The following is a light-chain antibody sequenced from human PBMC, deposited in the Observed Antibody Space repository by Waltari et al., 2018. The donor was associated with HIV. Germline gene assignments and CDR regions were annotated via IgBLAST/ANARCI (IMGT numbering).Light chain of an antibody. CDR1: QKSGRS. Sequence: DIQMTHSPSHVSPSVGGDLSLNFRANQKSGRSLAWYQLKPGQAPRLLVYEASRLEDGVATRCSASGSRSQFTLDIKKLQTEDFAVYVCQQAKTFPHTFG. CDR3: QQAKTFPHT. V-gene: IGKV1-12*01. CDR2: EAS. J-gene: IGKJ2*01.